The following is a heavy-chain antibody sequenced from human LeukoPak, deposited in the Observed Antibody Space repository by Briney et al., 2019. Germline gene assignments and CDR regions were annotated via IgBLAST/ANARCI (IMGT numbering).Heavy chain of an antibody. CDR2: IYNSGST. V-gene: IGHV4-59*11. Sequence: SETLSLTCTVSGVSISSHYWNWIRQPPGKGLEWIGYIYNSGSTRYNPSLKSRVTISEDTSKNQFSLKLSSVTAADTAVYYCARAGGGIPFDYWGQGTLVTASS. J-gene: IGHJ4*02. CDR3: ARAGGGIPFDY. CDR1: GVSISSHY.